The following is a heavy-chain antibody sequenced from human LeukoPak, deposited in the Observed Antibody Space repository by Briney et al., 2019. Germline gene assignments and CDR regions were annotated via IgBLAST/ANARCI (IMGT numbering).Heavy chain of an antibody. Sequence: SETLSLTCTVSGGSISSYYWSWIRQPPGKGLEWIGYIYYSGSTNYNPSLKSRVTISVDTSKNQFSLKLSSVTAADTAVYYCARGRRGCGGDCYEFDYWGQGTLVTVSS. J-gene: IGHJ4*02. CDR3: ARGRRGCGGDCYEFDY. V-gene: IGHV4-59*01. CDR1: GGSISSYY. D-gene: IGHD2-21*02. CDR2: IYYSGST.